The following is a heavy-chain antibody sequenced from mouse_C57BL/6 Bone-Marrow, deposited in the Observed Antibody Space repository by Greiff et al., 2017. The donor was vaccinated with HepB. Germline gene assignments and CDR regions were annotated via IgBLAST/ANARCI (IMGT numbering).Heavy chain of an antibody. Sequence: EVKVVESGGGLVQSGRSLRLSCATSGFTFSDFYMEWVRQAPGKGLEWIAASRNKANDYTTVYSASVKGRFIVSRDTSQSILYLQMNALRAEDTAIYYCARDGGLDAMDYWGQGTSVTVSS. CDR2: SRNKANDYTT. CDR1: GFTFSDFY. V-gene: IGHV7-1*01. J-gene: IGHJ4*01. CDR3: ARDGGLDAMDY.